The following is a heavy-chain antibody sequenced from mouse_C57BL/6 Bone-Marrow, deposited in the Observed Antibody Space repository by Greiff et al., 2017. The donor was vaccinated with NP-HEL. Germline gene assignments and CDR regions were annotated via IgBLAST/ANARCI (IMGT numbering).Heavy chain of an antibody. J-gene: IGHJ4*01. Sequence: QVQLQQSGPELVKPGASVKISCKASGYAFSSSWMNWVKQRPGKGLEWIGGIYPGDGDTNYNGKFKGKATLTADKSSSTAYMQLSSLTSEDSAVYFCARSGYLRGDYWGQGTSVTVSS. CDR1: GYAFSSSW. V-gene: IGHV1-82*01. CDR3: ARSGYLRGDY. CDR2: IYPGDGDT. D-gene: IGHD1-1*01.